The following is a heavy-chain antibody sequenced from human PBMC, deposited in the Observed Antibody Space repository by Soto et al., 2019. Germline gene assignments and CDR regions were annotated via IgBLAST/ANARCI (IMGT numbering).Heavy chain of an antibody. Sequence: QLQLQESGSGLVKPSQTLSLTCAVSGGSISSGGYSWSWIRQPPGKGLEWIGYIYHSGSTYYNPSLKRRVTISVDRSKNQFSLKLSSVTAADTAVYYCARARSEAGFYYFDYWGQGTLVTVSS. J-gene: IGHJ4*02. D-gene: IGHD3-10*01. CDR1: GGSISSGGYS. V-gene: IGHV4-30-2*01. CDR3: ARARSEAGFYYFDY. CDR2: IYHSGST.